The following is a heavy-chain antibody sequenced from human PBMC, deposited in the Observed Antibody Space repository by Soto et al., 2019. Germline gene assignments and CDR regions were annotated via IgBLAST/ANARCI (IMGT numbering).Heavy chain of an antibody. Sequence: QAQLQESGPGLVKPSETLSLTCTVSDDSSSNYKWSWIRQPPGRRLEWIGYIDSNGGTSYNPSLQSRVTISIDTSTKQFFLKLSSVTAADTAVYYCVRQGFGRLHGLVDVWGQGTTVTVSS. D-gene: IGHD3-10*01. J-gene: IGHJ6*02. CDR3: VRQGFGRLHGLVDV. CDR2: IDSNGGT. CDR1: DDSSSNYK. V-gene: IGHV4-59*08.